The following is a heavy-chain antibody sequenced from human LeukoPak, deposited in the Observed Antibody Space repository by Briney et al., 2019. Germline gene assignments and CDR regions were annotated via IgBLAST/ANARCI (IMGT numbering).Heavy chain of an antibody. J-gene: IGHJ3*01. Sequence: ASVKVSCKASGYTFTAYAMNWVRQAPGQGLEWMGWINTNTGDPTFAQGFAGRFVFSLDTSVSTAYLQISSLKAEDTAVYYCAREIKRFNLWGQGTMVTVSS. CDR3: AREIKRFNL. CDR1: GYTFTAYA. D-gene: IGHD5-24*01. CDR2: INTNTGDP. V-gene: IGHV7-4-1*02.